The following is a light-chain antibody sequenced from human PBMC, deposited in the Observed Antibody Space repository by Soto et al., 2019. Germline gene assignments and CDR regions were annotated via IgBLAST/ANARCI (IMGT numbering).Light chain of an antibody. CDR1: GSDIGGLNY. V-gene: IGLV2-8*01. CDR2: EVN. J-gene: IGLJ3*02. CDR3: SAFVDTSIL. Sequence: QSALTQPPSASGSPGQSVTISCTATGSDIGGLNYVSWYHQHPGRAPKLIIYEVNKRPSGVPDRFSGSKSGNTASLTVSGLQSDDEADYFCSAFVDTSILFGGGTKLTVL.